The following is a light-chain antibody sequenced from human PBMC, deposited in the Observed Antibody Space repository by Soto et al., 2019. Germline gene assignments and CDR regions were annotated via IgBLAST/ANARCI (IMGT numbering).Light chain of an antibody. Sequence: DLVMTQSPLSLPVTPGEPASISCRSSQSLLHSNGYNYLDWYLQKPGQSPQLLIYLGSNRASGVPDRFSGSGSGTDFTLKISRVEAEDAGVYYYMQALQTPPWTFGQGTKVEIK. V-gene: IGKV2-28*01. CDR1: QSLLHSNGYNY. CDR3: MQALQTPPWT. CDR2: LGS. J-gene: IGKJ1*01.